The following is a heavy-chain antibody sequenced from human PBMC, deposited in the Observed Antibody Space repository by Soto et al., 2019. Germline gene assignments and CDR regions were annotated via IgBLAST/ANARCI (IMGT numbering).Heavy chain of an antibody. CDR1: GYTFTSYD. D-gene: IGHD2-15*01. Sequence: QVQLVQSGAEVKKPGASLKVSCKASGYTFTSYDITWVRQATGQGLEWMGWMNPNSGNTGYAQKFQGRVTMTRNTSISTAYMELSSLRAENTAVYYCAKQKVDASDYWGQGTLVTVSS. CDR2: MNPNSGNT. J-gene: IGHJ4*02. V-gene: IGHV1-8*01. CDR3: AKQKVDASDY.